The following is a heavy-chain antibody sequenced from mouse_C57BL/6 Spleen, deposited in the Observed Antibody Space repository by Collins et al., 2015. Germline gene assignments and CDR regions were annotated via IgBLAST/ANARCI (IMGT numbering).Heavy chain of an antibody. CDR1: GFNIKDTY. CDR2: IDPANGNT. CDR3: YDYDVR. D-gene: IGHD2-4*01. V-gene: IGHV14-3*02. Sequence: EVQLQQSGAELVKPGASVKLSCTGSGFNIKDTYMHWVKQRPGQGLEWIGRIDPANGNTKYDPKFQGKATITADTSSNTAYLQLSSLTSEDTAVYYCYDYDVRWGQGTTLTVSS. J-gene: IGHJ2*01.